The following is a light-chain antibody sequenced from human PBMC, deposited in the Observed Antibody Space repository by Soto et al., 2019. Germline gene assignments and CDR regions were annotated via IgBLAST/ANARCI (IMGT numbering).Light chain of an antibody. CDR3: QQYNIYPWT. V-gene: IGKV1-5*03. CDR1: PSISSW. J-gene: IGKJ1*01. CDR2: KAS. Sequence: DIQMTQSPSTLSASVGDRVIITCRASPSISSWLAWFQQKPGKATKLLIYKASSLQSGVPSRFSGSGSGSEFTLTRSSLQADDCATYFCQQYNIYPWTICQGTKVEIK.